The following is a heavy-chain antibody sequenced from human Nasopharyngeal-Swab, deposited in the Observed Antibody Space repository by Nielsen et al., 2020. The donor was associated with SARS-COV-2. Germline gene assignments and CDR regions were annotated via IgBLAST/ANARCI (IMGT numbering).Heavy chain of an antibody. CDR1: GGTFSSYA. V-gene: IGHV1-69*04. Sequence: SAKVSCKASGGTFSSYAISWVRQAPGQGLEWMGRIIPILGIANYAQKFQGRVTITADKSTSTAYMELSSLRSEDTAVYYCARELVGYCSGGSCYSYYYYGMDVWGQGTTVTVSS. CDR2: IIPILGIA. D-gene: IGHD2-15*01. J-gene: IGHJ6*02. CDR3: ARELVGYCSGGSCYSYYYYGMDV.